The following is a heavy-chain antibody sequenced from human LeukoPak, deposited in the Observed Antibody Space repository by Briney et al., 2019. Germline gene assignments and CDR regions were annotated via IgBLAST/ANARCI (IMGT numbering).Heavy chain of an antibody. CDR3: ARSGYSSSWPHPSMWFDP. CDR2: IDPSDSYT. J-gene: IGHJ5*02. V-gene: IGHV5-10-1*01. D-gene: IGHD6-13*01. CDR1: GYSFTSYW. Sequence: GESLKISCKGSGYSFTSYWISWVRQMPGKVLEWMGRIDPSDSYTNYSPSFQGHVTISADKSISTAYLQWSSLKASDTAMYYCARSGYSSSWPHPSMWFDPWGQGTLVTVSS.